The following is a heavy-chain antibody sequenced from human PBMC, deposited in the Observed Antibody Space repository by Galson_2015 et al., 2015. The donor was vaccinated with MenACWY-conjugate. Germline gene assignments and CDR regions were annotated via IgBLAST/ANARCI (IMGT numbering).Heavy chain of an antibody. CDR1: GYTFTTYG. J-gene: IGHJ5*02. D-gene: IGHD2-8*01. Sequence: SVKVSCKASGYTFTTYGISWVRQAPGQGLEWMGWIGTNHGDRNYGDTNYAQKFKGRVTVTADTSTSTAYMELRSLRADYTAVYDCARDGYCTTRSDYNCFDPWGQGTLVTVAS. V-gene: IGHV1-18*01. CDR2: IGTNHGDRNYGDT. CDR3: ARDGYCTTRSDYNCFDP.